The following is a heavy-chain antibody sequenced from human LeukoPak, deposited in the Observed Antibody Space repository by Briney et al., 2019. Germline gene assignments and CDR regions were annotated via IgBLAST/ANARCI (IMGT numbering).Heavy chain of an antibody. V-gene: IGHV3-23*01. Sequence: GGSLRLSCAASGFTFSSYAMSWVRQAPGKGLEWVSSSSGCGNRTYYADSVKRRFTISRDNSKNTLFLQMNSLRAEDTAVYYCAKNLYCGGGSCYPSALGMDVWGQGTTVTVSS. CDR1: GFTFSSYA. D-gene: IGHD2-15*01. J-gene: IGHJ6*02. CDR3: AKNLYCGGGSCYPSALGMDV. CDR2: SSGCGNRT.